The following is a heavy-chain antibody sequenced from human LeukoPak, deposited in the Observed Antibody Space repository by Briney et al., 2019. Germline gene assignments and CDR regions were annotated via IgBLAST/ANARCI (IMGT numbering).Heavy chain of an antibody. D-gene: IGHD5-24*01. Sequence: SETLYLTCTVSGGSISSYYWSWIRQPPGKGLEWIGYIYYSGSTNYNPSLKSRVTISVDTSKNQFSLKLSSVTAADTAVYYCARGGWLRDAFDIWGQGTMVTVSS. J-gene: IGHJ3*02. CDR1: GGSISSYY. CDR3: ARGGWLRDAFDI. CDR2: IYYSGST. V-gene: IGHV4-59*01.